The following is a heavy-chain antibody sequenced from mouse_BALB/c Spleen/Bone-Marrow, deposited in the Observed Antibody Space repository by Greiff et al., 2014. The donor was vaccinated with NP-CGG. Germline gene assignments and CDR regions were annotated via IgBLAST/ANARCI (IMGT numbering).Heavy chain of an antibody. V-gene: IGHV14-3*02. CDR2: IDPANGNT. D-gene: IGHD1-1*01. CDR1: GFNIKDTY. CDR3: ARYYYSSSYFDY. Sequence: VQLQQSGAELVKPGASVKLSCTASGFNIKDTYMHWVKQRPEQGLEWIGRIDPANGNTKYDPKFQGKATITADTSSNTAYLQLSNLTSEDTAVYYCARYYYSSSYFDYWGQGTTLTVSS. J-gene: IGHJ2*01.